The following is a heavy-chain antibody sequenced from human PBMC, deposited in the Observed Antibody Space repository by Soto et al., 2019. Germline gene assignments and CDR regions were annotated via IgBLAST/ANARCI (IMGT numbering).Heavy chain of an antibody. CDR2: ISSSGCTI. Sequence: GGSLRLSCAASGFTFSCYEMNWVRQAPGKGLEWVSYISSSGCTIYYAFSGKGRFSISRDNAKNSLYLQMNSLRAEDTAVYYCVWSTGGIDAFDIWGQGIMVTVSS. CDR1: GFTFSCYE. J-gene: IGHJ3*02. V-gene: IGHV3-48*03. CDR3: VWSTGGIDAFDI. D-gene: IGHD7-27*01.